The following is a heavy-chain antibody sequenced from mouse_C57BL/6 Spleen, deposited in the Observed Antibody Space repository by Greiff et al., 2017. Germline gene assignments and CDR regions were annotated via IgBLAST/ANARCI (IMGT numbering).Heavy chain of an antibody. CDR2: IYPGDGDT. Sequence: VHLVESGAELVKPRASVKISCKASGYAFSSYWMNWVKQRPGKGFEWIGQIYPGDGDTNYNGKFKGKATLTADKSSSTAYMQLSSLTSEDTAVYLCARARDGYVFDNWGQRTTLTVS. CDR1: GYAFSSYW. CDR3: ARARDGYVFDN. J-gene: IGHJ2*01. V-gene: IGHV1-80*01. D-gene: IGHD2-2*01.